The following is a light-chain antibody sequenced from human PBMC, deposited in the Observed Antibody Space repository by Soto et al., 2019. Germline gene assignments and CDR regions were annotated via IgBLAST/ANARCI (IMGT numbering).Light chain of an antibody. CDR1: QSVSSNY. J-gene: IGKJ3*01. CDR3: LEYDSSTFT. V-gene: IGKV3-20*01. Sequence: ETVLTQSPGTLSLSPGERVTLSCRASQSVSSNYLAWYQQKPGQAPRLLIYGASSRAAGIPDRFSGSGSGTDFTLTISRLEPEDFAVYYCLEYDSSTFTFGPGTKVDIK. CDR2: GAS.